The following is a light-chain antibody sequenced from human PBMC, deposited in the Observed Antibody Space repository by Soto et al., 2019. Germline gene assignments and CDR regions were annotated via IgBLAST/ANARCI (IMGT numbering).Light chain of an antibody. CDR1: QGISKY. J-gene: IGKJ3*01. CDR2: AAS. V-gene: IGKV1-27*01. Sequence: DIQMTQSPSSLSASVGDTVTITCRAIQGISKYLAWYQQKPGKVPKLLIFAASTLQSGVPSRFSGSGSGTDFTLTISSLQPEDVATYYCHNYNTAPLTFGHGTKVDIK. CDR3: HNYNTAPLT.